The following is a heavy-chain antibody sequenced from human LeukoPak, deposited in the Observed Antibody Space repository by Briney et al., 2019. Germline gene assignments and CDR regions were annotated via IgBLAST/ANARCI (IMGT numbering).Heavy chain of an antibody. Sequence: GGSLRLSCAASGFTFSSYGMPWVRQAPGKGLEWVAVIWYDGSNKYYADSVKGRFTISRDNSKNTLYLQMNSLRAEDTAVYYCTRDLMTTVTTAPSSTDYWGQGTLVTVSS. CDR1: GFTFSSYG. CDR3: TRDLMTTVTTAPSSTDY. CDR2: IWYDGSNK. D-gene: IGHD4-11*01. V-gene: IGHV3-33*01. J-gene: IGHJ4*02.